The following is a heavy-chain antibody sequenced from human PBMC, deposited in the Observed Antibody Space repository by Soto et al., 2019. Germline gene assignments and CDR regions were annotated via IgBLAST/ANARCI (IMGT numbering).Heavy chain of an antibody. CDR1: GYTFPSYA. CDR2: ISTYNGNT. D-gene: IGHD6-19*01. Sequence: ASFQVSCKTSGYTFPSYALSLGLHAPGQGLEWMGWISTYNGNTNYAQNLQGRVTMTTDISTNTAYMELRSLRSDDTAVYYCARVVGGIPVAGSWNWFDPWGQGTLVTVSS. CDR3: ARVVGGIPVAGSWNWFDP. V-gene: IGHV1-18*04. J-gene: IGHJ5*02.